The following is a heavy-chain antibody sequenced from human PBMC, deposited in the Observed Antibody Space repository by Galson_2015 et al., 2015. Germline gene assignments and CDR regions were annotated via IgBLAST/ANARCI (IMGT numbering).Heavy chain of an antibody. CDR1: GYTFTTYA. D-gene: IGHD2-15*01. J-gene: IGHJ4*02. Sequence: SVKVSCKASGYTFTTYAINWVRQAPGQGLEWMGWINTNTGNPTYAQGFTGRFVFSLDTSVSTAYLQISSLRSEDTAVYYCARDYGGGSPDYLGQGTLVTVSS. CDR2: INTNTGNP. V-gene: IGHV7-4-1*02. CDR3: ARDYGGGSPDY.